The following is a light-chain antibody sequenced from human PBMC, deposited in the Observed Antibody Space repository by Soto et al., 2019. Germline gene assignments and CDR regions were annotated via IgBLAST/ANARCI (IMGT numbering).Light chain of an antibody. Sequence: DIQMTQSPSSLSASVGDRVTITCRASQSISSYLNWYRQKPGKATKLLIYAASSLQSWDPSRFGGSGSWTDFTLTISSLHPEYFATYYGQPSYSTPLTFGGGTKVEIK. CDR1: QSISSY. CDR3: QPSYSTPLT. V-gene: IGKV1-39*01. CDR2: AAS. J-gene: IGKJ4*01.